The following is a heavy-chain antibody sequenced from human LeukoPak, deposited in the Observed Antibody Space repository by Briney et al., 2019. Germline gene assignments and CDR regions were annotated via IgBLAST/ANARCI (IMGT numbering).Heavy chain of an antibody. CDR2: IRYDGSNK. CDR3: ARDVDTAMVTPIYYFVY. V-gene: IGHV3-30*02. Sequence: PGGSLRLSCAASGFTFSSYGMHWVRQAPGKGLEWVAFIRYDGSNKYYADSVKGRFTISRDNSKNTLYLQMNILRAEDTAVYYCARDVDTAMVTPIYYFVYWGQGTLVTVSS. J-gene: IGHJ4*02. CDR1: GFTFSSYG. D-gene: IGHD5-18*01.